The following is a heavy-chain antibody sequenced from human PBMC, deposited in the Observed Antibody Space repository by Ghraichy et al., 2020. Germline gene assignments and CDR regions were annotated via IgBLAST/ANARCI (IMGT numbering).Heavy chain of an antibody. D-gene: IGHD1-26*01. CDR3: ATPTAGVVGATTGVGYYYYGMDV. V-gene: IGHV1-24*01. CDR2: FDPEDGET. J-gene: IGHJ6*02. CDR1: GYTLTELS. Sequence: SVKVSCKVSGYTLTELSMHWVRQAPGKGLEWMGGFDPEDGETIYAQKFQGRVTMTEDTSTDTAYMELSSLRSEDTAVYYCATPTAGVVGATTGVGYYYYGMDVWGQGTTVTVSS.